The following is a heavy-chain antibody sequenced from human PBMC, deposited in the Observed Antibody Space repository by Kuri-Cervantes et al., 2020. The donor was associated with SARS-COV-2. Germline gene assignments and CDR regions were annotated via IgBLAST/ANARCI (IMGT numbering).Heavy chain of an antibody. V-gene: IGHV3-21*01. CDR1: GFTFDSYS. CDR2: ITGGGAYI. CDR3: ARDLNRYSSSWGAFDI. D-gene: IGHD6-13*01. Sequence: ETLSLTCAASGFTFDSYSMTWVRQAPGKGLEWVSSITGGGAYISYADSVKGRFTISRDNAKNSLYLKMNSLRAEDTAVYYCARDLNRYSSSWGAFDIWGQGTMVTVSS. J-gene: IGHJ3*02.